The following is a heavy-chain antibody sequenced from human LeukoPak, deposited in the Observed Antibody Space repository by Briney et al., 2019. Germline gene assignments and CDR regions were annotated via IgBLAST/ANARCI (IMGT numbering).Heavy chain of an antibody. D-gene: IGHD6-6*01. CDR1: GGSISSGSYY. J-gene: IGHJ5*02. CDR2: IYTSGST. CDR3: ARGSGYSSSSYRNWFDP. V-gene: IGHV4-61*02. Sequence: TSQTLSLTCTVSGGSISSGSYYWSWIRQPAGKGLEWIGRIYTSGSTNYNPSLKSRVTISVDTSKNQFSLKLSSVTAADTAVYYCARGSGYSSSSYRNWFDPWGQGTLVTVSS.